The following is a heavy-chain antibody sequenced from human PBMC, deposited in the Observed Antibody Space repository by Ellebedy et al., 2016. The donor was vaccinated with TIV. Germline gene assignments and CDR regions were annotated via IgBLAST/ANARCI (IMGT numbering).Heavy chain of an antibody. CDR1: RYTFTANY. Sequence: ASVKVSCKASRYTFTANYIHRVRQAPGKGLEWMGWINPDSGGTNFARKFQGRVTMTRDTSVNTVYMELSRLDSDDTAVNYCARVRRGSSGMDVWGQGTTVTVS. CDR2: INPDSGGT. CDR3: ARVRRGSSGMDV. V-gene: IGHV1-2*02. D-gene: IGHD6-13*01. J-gene: IGHJ6*02.